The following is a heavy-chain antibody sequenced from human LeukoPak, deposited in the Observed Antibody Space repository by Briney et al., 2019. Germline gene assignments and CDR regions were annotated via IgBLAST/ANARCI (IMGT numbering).Heavy chain of an antibody. CDR1: GFTFSSYA. CDR2: ISYDGSNK. D-gene: IGHD6-13*01. J-gene: IGHJ4*02. CDR3: ARGSSSSSCLDY. V-gene: IGHV3-30*04. Sequence: GGSLRLSCAASGFTFSSYAMHWVRQAPGKGLEWVAVISYDGSNKYYADSVKGRSTISRDNSKNTLYLQMNSLRAEDTAVYYCARGSSSSSCLDYWGQGTLVTVSS.